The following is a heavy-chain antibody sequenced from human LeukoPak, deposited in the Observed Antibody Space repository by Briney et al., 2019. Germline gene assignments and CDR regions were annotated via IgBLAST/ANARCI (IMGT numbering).Heavy chain of an antibody. Sequence: PSETLSLTCTVSGGSISGSSYYWGWIRQPPGKGLEWFGSIYYSGSTYYNQSLKNRVTISVDTSKNQFSLNLRSVTAADTAVYYSARHRWNDEFYFDYWGQGTLVTVSS. CDR1: GGSISGSSYY. V-gene: IGHV4-39*01. J-gene: IGHJ4*02. CDR3: ARHRWNDEFYFDY. D-gene: IGHD1-1*01. CDR2: IYYSGST.